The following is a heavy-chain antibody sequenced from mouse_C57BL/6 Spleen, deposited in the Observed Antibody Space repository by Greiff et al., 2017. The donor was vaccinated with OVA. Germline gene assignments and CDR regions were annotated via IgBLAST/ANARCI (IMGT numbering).Heavy chain of an antibody. V-gene: IGHV1-42*01. CDR3: ARDGNYDAMDY. D-gene: IGHD2-1*01. Sequence: VQLKESGPELVKPGASVKISCKASGYSFTGYYMNWVKQSPEKSLEWIGEINPSTGGTSYNQKFKAKVTLTVDKSSSTAYMQLKSLTSEDSAVYYCARDGNYDAMDYWGQGTSVTVSS. J-gene: IGHJ4*01. CDR1: GYSFTGYY. CDR2: INPSTGGT.